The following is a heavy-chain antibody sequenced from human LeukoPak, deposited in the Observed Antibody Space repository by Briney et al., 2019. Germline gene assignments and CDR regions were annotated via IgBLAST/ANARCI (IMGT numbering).Heavy chain of an antibody. J-gene: IGHJ2*01. CDR2: TYTSGSS. D-gene: IGHD2-15*01. V-gene: IGHV3-53*01. Sequence: PGGSLRLSCAAYGFSVSGNHMSWVRQAPGKGLEWVSVTYTSGSSYYSDSVKGRFTISRDNSKNTLYLQMNSLRAEDTAVYYCAREGSADWSFDLWGRGTLVTVSS. CDR1: GFSVSGNH. CDR3: AREGSADWSFDL.